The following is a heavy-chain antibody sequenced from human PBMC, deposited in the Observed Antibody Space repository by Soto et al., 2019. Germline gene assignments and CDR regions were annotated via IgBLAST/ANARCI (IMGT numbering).Heavy chain of an antibody. D-gene: IGHD3-9*01. CDR2: ITSSSSTI. CDR1: ELSFSDYY. V-gene: IGHV3-11*01. J-gene: IGHJ4*02. Sequence: SLRLSCTSSELSFSDYYMSWIRKTPGKGLECIAYITSSSSTIYYADSVKGRFTISRDNAKNSLYLQMNSLRAEDTAVYYCAKTGQGYYDILTGIWGQGTLVTVSS. CDR3: AKTGQGYYDILTGI.